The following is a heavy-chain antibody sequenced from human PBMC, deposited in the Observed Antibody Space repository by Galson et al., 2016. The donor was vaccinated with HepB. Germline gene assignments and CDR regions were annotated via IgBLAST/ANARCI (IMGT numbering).Heavy chain of an antibody. V-gene: IGHV1-2*05. CDR1: GYTFTYYF. J-gene: IGHJ3*02. D-gene: IGHD2-2*01. Sequence: SVKVSCKASGYTFTYYFMHWVRQAPGQWLEWLGRINPSSGDTKYAQKFQGRVTVSRDTSTSTAYMELSRLRSDDTDEYYCVSTYCSTTRCYPDAFDIWGQGTAVTVSS. CDR3: VSTYCSTTRCYPDAFDI. CDR2: INPSSGDT.